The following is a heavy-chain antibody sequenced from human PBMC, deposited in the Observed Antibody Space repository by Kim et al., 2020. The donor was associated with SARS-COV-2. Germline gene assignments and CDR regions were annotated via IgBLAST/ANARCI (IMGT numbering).Heavy chain of an antibody. CDR3: ARHKSGYSYGYQKPDFDY. J-gene: IGHJ4*02. D-gene: IGHD5-18*01. Sequence: SETLSLTCTVSGGSISSSSYYWGWIRQPPGKGLEWIGSIYYSWSTYYNLSLKSRVSISVDTSKNQFSLKLSSVTAADTAVYYCARHKSGYSYGYQKPDFDYWGQGTLVTVSS. CDR2: IYYSWST. CDR1: GGSISSSSYY. V-gene: IGHV4-39*01.